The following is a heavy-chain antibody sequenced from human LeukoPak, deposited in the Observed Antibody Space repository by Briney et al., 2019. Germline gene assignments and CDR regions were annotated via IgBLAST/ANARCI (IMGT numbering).Heavy chain of an antibody. Sequence: ASVKVSCKASGYTFTGYYMHWVRQAPGQGLEWMGRINLNSGGTNYAQKFQGRVTMTRDTSISTAYMELSRLRSDDTAVYYCARTPLDDAFDIWGQGTMVTVSS. J-gene: IGHJ3*02. CDR3: ARTPLDDAFDI. CDR1: GYTFTGYY. CDR2: INLNSGGT. V-gene: IGHV1-2*06.